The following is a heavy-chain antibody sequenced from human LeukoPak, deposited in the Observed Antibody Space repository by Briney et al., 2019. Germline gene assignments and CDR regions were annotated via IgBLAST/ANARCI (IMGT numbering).Heavy chain of an antibody. Sequence: SETLSLTCTVAGGSIINYYWTWIRQPPGKELEWIGYINYSGSTNYNPSLKSRVTISVDRSKNQFSLNLSSVTAADTAVYYCVRSEMGGYTFDYWGQGTLVTVSS. J-gene: IGHJ4*02. CDR1: GGSIINYY. V-gene: IGHV4-59*01. CDR2: INYSGST. D-gene: IGHD5-24*01. CDR3: VRSEMGGYTFDY.